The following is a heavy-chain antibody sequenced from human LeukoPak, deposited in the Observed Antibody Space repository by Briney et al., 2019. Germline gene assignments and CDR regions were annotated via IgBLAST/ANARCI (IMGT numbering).Heavy chain of an antibody. CDR1: GFTFSSHS. CDR2: ISSSSTYI. Sequence: PGGSLRLSCAASGFTFSSHSMNWVRQAPGKGLEWVSSISSSSTYIYYTDSVKGRFTISRDNAKNSLYLQMNSLRAEDTAVYYCASLMAGYWGQGTLVTVSS. D-gene: IGHD5-24*01. CDR3: ASLMAGY. J-gene: IGHJ4*02. V-gene: IGHV3-21*01.